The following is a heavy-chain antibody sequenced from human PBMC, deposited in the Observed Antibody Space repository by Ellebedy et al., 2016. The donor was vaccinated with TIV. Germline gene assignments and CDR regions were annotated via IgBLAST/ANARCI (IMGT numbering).Heavy chain of an antibody. CDR2: IKQDGSEK. D-gene: IGHD1-26*01. V-gene: IGHV3-7*01. CDR1: GFTFSSYW. Sequence: GGSLRLXXAASGFTFSSYWMTWVRQAPGKGLERVANIKQDGSEKYYVDSVKGRFTISRDNAKNSVYLQMNSLRAEDTAVYYCARAVGGVGSTWGQGTLVTVSS. J-gene: IGHJ4*02. CDR3: ARAVGGVGST.